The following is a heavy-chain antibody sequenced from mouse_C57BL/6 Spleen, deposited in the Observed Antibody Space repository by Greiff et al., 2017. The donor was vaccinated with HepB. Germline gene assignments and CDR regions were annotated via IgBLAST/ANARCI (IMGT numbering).Heavy chain of an antibody. D-gene: IGHD2-4*01. CDR1: GFSLTSYG. Sequence: QVQLQQSGPGLVQPSQSLSITCTVSGFSLTSYGVHWVRQSPGKGLEWLGVICSGGSTDYNAAFISRLSISKDNSEGQVFFKMNSLQAYETAIYYCASSMINYAMDYWGQGTSVTVSS. CDR2: ICSGGST. CDR3: ASSMINYAMDY. V-gene: IGHV2-2*01. J-gene: IGHJ4*01.